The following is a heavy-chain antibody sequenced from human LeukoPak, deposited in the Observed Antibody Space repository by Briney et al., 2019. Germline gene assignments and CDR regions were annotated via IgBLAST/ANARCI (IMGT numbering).Heavy chain of an antibody. CDR3: ARLYTHYDSSGYYYEDY. V-gene: IGHV1-69*06. CDR1: GGTFSSYA. Sequence: ASVKVSCKASGGTFSSYAISWVRQAPGQGLEWMGGIIPIFGTAKYAQNFQGRVSIAADRSTSTAYMELSSLRSEDTAVYYCARLYTHYDSSGYYYEDYWGQGTLVTVPS. D-gene: IGHD3-22*01. CDR2: IIPIFGTA. J-gene: IGHJ4*02.